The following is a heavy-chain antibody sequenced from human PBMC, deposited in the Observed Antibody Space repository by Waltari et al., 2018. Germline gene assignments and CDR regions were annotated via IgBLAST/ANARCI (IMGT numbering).Heavy chain of an antibody. CDR3: ARDYCDRTNCHGMDV. J-gene: IGHJ6*02. CDR2: ISYNGRNI. V-gene: IGHV3-30*04. CDR1: EFTFRSYA. Sequence: QVQLLESGGGVVQPGRSMILSCEASEFTFRSYATHWVRQAPGKGLEWVAVISYNGRNIYYVDSVKGRFTISRDNSKKTLYMQMNSLRAEDTAVYYCARDYCDRTNCHGMDVWGQGTTVTVSS. D-gene: IGHD3-22*01.